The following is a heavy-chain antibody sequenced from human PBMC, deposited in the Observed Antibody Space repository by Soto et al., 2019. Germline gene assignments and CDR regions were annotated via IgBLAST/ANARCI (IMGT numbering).Heavy chain of an antibody. V-gene: IGHV3-48*02. D-gene: IGHD2-2*01. CDR3: ARDQGDCSSTSCPYYYYAMDV. J-gene: IGHJ6*02. CDR1: GFTFSSYS. Sequence: GGSLRLSCAASGFTFSSYSMNWVRQAPGKGLEWVSYIFSSSSSMYYADSVKGRFTISRDNAKNLLYLQMNSLRDEDTAVYFCARDQGDCSSTSCPYYYYAMDVWGQGTTVTVSS. CDR2: IFSSSSSM.